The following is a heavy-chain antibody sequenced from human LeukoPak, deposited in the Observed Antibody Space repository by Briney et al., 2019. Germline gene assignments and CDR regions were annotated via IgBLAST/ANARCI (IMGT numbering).Heavy chain of an antibody. CDR3: ASGSPVVGATGYYYYYYGMDV. J-gene: IGHJ6*02. Sequence: PSETLSLTCTVSGGSISSYYWSWIRQPPGKGLGWIGYIYYSGSTNYNPSLKSRVTISVDTSKNQFSLKLSSVTAADTAVYYCASGSPVVGATGYYYYYYGMDVWGQGTTVTVSS. V-gene: IGHV4-59*01. D-gene: IGHD1-26*01. CDR1: GGSISSYY. CDR2: IYYSGST.